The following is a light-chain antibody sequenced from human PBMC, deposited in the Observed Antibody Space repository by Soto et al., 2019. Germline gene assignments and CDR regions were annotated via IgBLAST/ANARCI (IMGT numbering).Light chain of an antibody. CDR1: ISDVGGYNY. CDR3: SACTSSNDVV. J-gene: IGLJ2*01. V-gene: IGLV2-11*01. Sequence: QSALTQPRSASGSPGQSVTISCTGTISDVGGYNYVSWYQHHPGKAPKLLISDVTKRPSGVPDRFSGSKSGSTASLTISELQDEDDAYYYCSACTSSNDVVFGGGTKLTVL. CDR2: DVT.